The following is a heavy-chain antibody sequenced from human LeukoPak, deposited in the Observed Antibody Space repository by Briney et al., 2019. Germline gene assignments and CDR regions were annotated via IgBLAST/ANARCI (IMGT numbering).Heavy chain of an antibody. CDR3: ARTYSGSYSALYYFEY. V-gene: IGHV3-7*03. D-gene: IGHD1-26*01. J-gene: IGHJ4*02. CDR1: GLTFSSYW. Sequence: GGSLRLSCAASGLTFSSYWMSWVRQAPGKGLEWVANIKQDGSEKYYVDSVKGRFTISRDNAKNSLYLQMNSLRAEDTAVYYCARTYSGSYSALYYFEYWGQGTLVTVSS. CDR2: IKQDGSEK.